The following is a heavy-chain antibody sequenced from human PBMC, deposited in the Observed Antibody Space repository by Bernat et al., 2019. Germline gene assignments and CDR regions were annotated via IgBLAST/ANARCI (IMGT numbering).Heavy chain of an antibody. CDR2: ISACNGNT. V-gene: IGHV1-18*01. Sequence: QVQLVQSGAEVKKPGASVKVSCKASGYTFTSYGISWVRQAPGQGLEWMGWISACNGNTNYALKLQGRVTMTTATTTSTAYMKLRSLRYDDTAVYYCARPNAFYYYYGMDVWGQGTTVTVSS. CDR3: ARPNAFYYYYGMDV. J-gene: IGHJ6*02. CDR1: GYTFTSYG.